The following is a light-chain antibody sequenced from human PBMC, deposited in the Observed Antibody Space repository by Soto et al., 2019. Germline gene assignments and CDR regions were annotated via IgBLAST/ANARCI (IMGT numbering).Light chain of an antibody. CDR3: QQLTDWPPQWT. CDR2: DAS. V-gene: IGKV3-11*01. J-gene: IGKJ1*01. CDR1: QSISSY. Sequence: EVALTQSPDTLSLPPGERATLSCRASQSISSYLAWYQQKPGQAPRLLIYDASSRATGIPARFSGSGSGTDVTLTISSLEPEDFAVYYCQQLTDWPPQWTFGQGTKVEIK.